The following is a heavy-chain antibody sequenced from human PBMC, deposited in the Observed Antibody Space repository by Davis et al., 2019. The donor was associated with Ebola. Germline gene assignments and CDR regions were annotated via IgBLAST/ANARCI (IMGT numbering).Heavy chain of an antibody. CDR3: TTPGGQDSGYDVFDI. Sequence: SVKVSCKASGGTFSSYTISWVRQAPGQGLEWMGRIIPILGIANYTQKFQGRVTVTRDTSTTTVYMDLSSLRSEDTALYYCTTPGGQDSGYDVFDIWGQGTMVTVSS. CDR1: GGTFSSYT. D-gene: IGHD5-12*01. V-gene: IGHV1-69*02. J-gene: IGHJ3*02. CDR2: IIPILGIA.